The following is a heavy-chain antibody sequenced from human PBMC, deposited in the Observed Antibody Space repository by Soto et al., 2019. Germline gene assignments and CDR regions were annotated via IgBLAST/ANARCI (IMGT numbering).Heavy chain of an antibody. CDR1: GYSFSSYD. V-gene: IGHV1-8*01. CDR3: ARNPVNKWGNAFDV. D-gene: IGHD7-27*01. Sequence: QGQLVQSGAEVKKPGASVKVSCQSSGYSFSSYDLNWVRQAPGQGLEWMGWINANTEKSGFAEKFRDRVTMTWNTSIDTAYLEVSGLTSEDSAIYFCARNPVNKWGNAFDVWGQGTTVIVSS. CDR2: INANTEKS. J-gene: IGHJ3*01.